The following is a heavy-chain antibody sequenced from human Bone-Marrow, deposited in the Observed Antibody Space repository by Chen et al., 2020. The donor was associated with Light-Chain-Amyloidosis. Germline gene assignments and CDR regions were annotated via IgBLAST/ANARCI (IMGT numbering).Heavy chain of an antibody. Sequence: EVQLEQSGPEVKKPGESLKISCKGSGYTFPNYWIGWVRQMPGKGLEWMGVIYPDDSDARYSPSVEGEVTSSADKSITPAYLQWRSLKASDTAMYYCARRRDGYNFDYWGQGTLVTVSS. V-gene: IGHV5-51*01. D-gene: IGHD5-12*01. CDR3: ARRRDGYNFDY. CDR1: GYTFPNYW. J-gene: IGHJ4*02. CDR2: IYPDDSDA.